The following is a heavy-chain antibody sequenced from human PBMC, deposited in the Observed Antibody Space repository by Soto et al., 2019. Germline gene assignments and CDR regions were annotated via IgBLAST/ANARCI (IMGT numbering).Heavy chain of an antibody. CDR3: AKLRVRGVIDAYYYYGMDV. D-gene: IGHD3-10*01. CDR2: INHSGST. Sequence: PSETLSLTCAVHGGSFSGYYWGWIRQPPGKGLEWIGEINHSGSTNYNPSLKSQLTISVDTCKNQFYLKLSSVTAADTAVYYCAKLRVRGVIDAYYYYGMDVWGQGTTVTVSS. CDR1: GGSFSGYY. V-gene: IGHV4-34*01. J-gene: IGHJ6*02.